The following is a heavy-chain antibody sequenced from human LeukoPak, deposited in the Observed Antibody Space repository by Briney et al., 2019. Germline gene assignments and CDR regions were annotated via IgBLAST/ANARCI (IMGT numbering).Heavy chain of an antibody. J-gene: IGHJ4*02. CDR2: TSTGGRTV. V-gene: IGHV3-48*03. Sequence: GGSLRLSCAASGFNFSDYEMNWLRQAPGKGLKWLSYTSTGGRTVKYADSVKGRFTISRDNARSSLYLQMTNLRVEDTAVYFCARGGTVTYYFDHWGQGILVAVSS. D-gene: IGHD4-17*01. CDR1: GFNFSDYE. CDR3: ARGGTVTYYFDH.